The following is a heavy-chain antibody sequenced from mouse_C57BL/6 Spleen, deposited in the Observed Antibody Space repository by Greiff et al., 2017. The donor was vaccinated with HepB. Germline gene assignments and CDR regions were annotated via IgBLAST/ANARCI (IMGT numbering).Heavy chain of an antibody. Sequence: EVQLVESGPGLVKPSQSLSLTCSVTGYSITSGYYWNWIRQFPGNKLEWMGYISYDGSNNYNPSLKNRISITRDTSKNQFFLKLNSVTTEDTATYYCAREKDYYGSRGYFDYWGQGTTLTVSS. V-gene: IGHV3-6*01. D-gene: IGHD1-1*01. CDR2: ISYDGSN. CDR1: GYSITSGYY. J-gene: IGHJ2*01. CDR3: AREKDYYGSRGYFDY.